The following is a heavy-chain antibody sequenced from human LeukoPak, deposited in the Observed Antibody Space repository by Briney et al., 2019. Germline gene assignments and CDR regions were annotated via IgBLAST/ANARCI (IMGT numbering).Heavy chain of an antibody. Sequence: EALRLSCAASGFTFSSYSMNWVRQAPGKGLEWVSSISSSSSYIYYADSVKGRFTISRDNAKNSLYLQMNSLRAEDTAVYYCARADYDFWSGYWAGRAAFDIWGQGTMVTVSS. CDR3: ARADYDFWSGYWAGRAAFDI. CDR1: GFTFSSYS. V-gene: IGHV3-21*01. J-gene: IGHJ3*02. D-gene: IGHD3-3*01. CDR2: ISSSSSYI.